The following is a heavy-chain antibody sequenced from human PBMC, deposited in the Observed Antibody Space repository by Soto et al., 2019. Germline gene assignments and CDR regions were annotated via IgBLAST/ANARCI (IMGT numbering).Heavy chain of an antibody. Sequence: QMHLVQSGPEVKKPGTSVKVSCKASGFTFPSSAVQWVRQARGQRLEWIGWIVVGNDNTNSAQKFKERVTFTRDMSTSTVYMELSSLKSEDTAVYYCAADDMTTFIWGQGTLVTVSS. CDR1: GFTFPSSA. CDR3: AADDMTTFI. V-gene: IGHV1-58*01. J-gene: IGHJ4*02. CDR2: IVVGNDNT. D-gene: IGHD1-1*01.